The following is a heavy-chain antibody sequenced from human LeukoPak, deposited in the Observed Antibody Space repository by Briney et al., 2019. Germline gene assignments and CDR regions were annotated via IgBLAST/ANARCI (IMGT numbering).Heavy chain of an antibody. J-gene: IGHJ4*02. V-gene: IGHV3-11*01. D-gene: IGHD5-18*01. Sequence: TGGSLGLSCAVSGFTFSDYYISWIRQAPGKGLEWVSHISSSGNTIYYADSVKGRFTVSRDNAKNSMYLQMNSLRAEDTAVYYCARASYGHYFDYWGQGTLVTVSS. CDR3: ARASYGHYFDY. CDR2: ISSSGNTI. CDR1: GFTFSDYY.